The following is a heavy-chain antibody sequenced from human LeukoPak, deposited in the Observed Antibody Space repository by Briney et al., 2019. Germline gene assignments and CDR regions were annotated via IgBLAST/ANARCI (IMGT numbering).Heavy chain of an antibody. CDR1: GSSFTSYW. J-gene: IGHJ4*02. CDR3: ARRGYYGSGSYPFDY. D-gene: IGHD3-10*01. CDR2: IYPGDSDT. Sequence: GASLQISCKGSGSSFTSYWIGSVRPMPGKRLEWMGIIYPGDSDTRYSPSFHGQVTISADKSISTAYLQWSSLKASDTAMYYCARRGYYGSGSYPFDYWGQGTLVTVSS. V-gene: IGHV5-51*01.